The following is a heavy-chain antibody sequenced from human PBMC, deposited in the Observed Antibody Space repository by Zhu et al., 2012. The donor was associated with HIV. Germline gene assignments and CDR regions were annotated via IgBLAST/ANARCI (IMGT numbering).Heavy chain of an antibody. Sequence: QVQLQESGPGLVKPSETLSLTCTVSGGSISNSSYYWGWIRQPPGKGLEWIGSIYYSGSTYYNPSLKSRVTISVDTSKNQFSLKLSSVTAADTAVYYCARHHIAAAGRMSWSDPWGQGTLVTVSS. J-gene: IGHJ5*02. CDR1: GGSISNSSYY. D-gene: IGHD6-13*01. CDR2: IYYSGST. V-gene: IGHV4-39*07. CDR3: ARHHIAAAGRMSWSDP.